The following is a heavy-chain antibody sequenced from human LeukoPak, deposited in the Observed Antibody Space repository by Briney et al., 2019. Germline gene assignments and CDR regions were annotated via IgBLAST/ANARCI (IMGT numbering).Heavy chain of an antibody. Sequence: PGGSLRLSCAASGFTFSSYAMSWVRQAPGKWLEWVSAISGSGGSTYYADSVKGRFTISRDNSKNTLYLQMNSLRAEDTAVYYCAKLQKGVVIIGFDYWGQGTLVTVSS. D-gene: IGHD3-3*01. CDR3: AKLQKGVVIIGFDY. V-gene: IGHV3-23*01. J-gene: IGHJ4*02. CDR1: GFTFSSYA. CDR2: ISGSGGST.